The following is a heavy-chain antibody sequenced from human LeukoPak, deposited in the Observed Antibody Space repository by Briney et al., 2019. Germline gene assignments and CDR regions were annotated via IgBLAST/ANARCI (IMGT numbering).Heavy chain of an antibody. CDR1: GFTFSNAW. D-gene: IGHD3-10*01. CDR2: IKSKTDGGTT. V-gene: IGHV3-15*01. J-gene: IGHJ4*02. Sequence: GGSLRLSCAASGFTFSNAWMSWVRQAPGKGLEWVGRIKSKTDGGTTDYAAPVKGRFTISRDDSKNTLYLQMNSLKTEDTAVYYCTTDPSITMVRGGDPLDYWGQGTLVTVSS. CDR3: TTDPSITMVRGGDPLDY.